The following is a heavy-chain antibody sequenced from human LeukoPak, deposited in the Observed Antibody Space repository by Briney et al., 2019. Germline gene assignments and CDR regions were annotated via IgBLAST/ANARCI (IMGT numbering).Heavy chain of an antibody. CDR1: GFTFSDYY. CDR3: ASASSHRIAAGGDY. D-gene: IGHD6-13*01. Sequence: GGSLRLSCAASGFTFSDYYMSWIRQAPGKGLEWVSYISSSGSTIYYADSAKGRFTISRDNAKNTLYLQMNSLRAEDTAVYYCASASSHRIAAGGDYWGQGTLVTVSS. V-gene: IGHV3-11*04. CDR2: ISSSGSTI. J-gene: IGHJ4*02.